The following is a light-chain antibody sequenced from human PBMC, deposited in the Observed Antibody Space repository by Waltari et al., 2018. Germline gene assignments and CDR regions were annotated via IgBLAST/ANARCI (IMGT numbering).Light chain of an antibody. CDR3: CSYTSSSTLP. J-gene: IGLJ1*01. Sequence: QSALTQPASVSGSPGQSITISCTGSSSDVGGYAYVSWYQHHPGKAPKLIIFDVSERPSGVSDRFSGSKSGNTASLTISGLQAEDEADYYCCSYTSSSTLPFGTGTKVTVL. CDR1: SSDVGGYAY. V-gene: IGLV2-14*03. CDR2: DVS.